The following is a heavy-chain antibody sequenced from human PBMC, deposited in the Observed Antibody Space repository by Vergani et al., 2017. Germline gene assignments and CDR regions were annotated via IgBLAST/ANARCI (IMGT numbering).Heavy chain of an antibody. CDR2: ISGSGGST. V-gene: IGHV3-23*01. CDR3: AKAHLASGDCGDDFDY. D-gene: IGHD4-17*01. Sequence: EVQLLESGGGLVQPGGSLRLSCAASGFTFSSYAMSWVRQAPGKGLEWVSAISGSGGSTYYADSVKGRFTISRDNSRNTLYLQMNSLRAEDTAVYYCAKAHLASGDCGDDFDYWGQGTLVTVSS. CDR1: GFTFSSYA. J-gene: IGHJ4*02.